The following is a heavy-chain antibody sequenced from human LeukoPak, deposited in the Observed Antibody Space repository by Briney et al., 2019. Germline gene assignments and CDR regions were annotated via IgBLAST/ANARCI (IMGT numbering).Heavy chain of an antibody. CDR2: MNPNSGNT. CDR1: GYTFTSYD. J-gene: IGHJ6*02. D-gene: IGHD2-2*01. CDR3: ARVPAAIGYYYYGMDV. V-gene: IGHV1-8*01. Sequence: ASVTVSFKASGYTFTSYDINWVRQATGQGLEWMGWMNPNSGNTGYAQKFQGRVTMTRNTSISTAYMELSSLRSEDTAVYYCARVPAAIGYYYYGMDVWGQGTTVTVSS.